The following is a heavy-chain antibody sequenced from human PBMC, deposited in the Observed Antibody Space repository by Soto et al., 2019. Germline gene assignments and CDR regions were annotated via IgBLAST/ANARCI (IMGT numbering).Heavy chain of an antibody. D-gene: IGHD3-10*01. CDR1: GGSISSGDYY. J-gene: IGHJ4*02. V-gene: IGHV4-30-4*01. CDR2: IYYSGST. CDR3: ARGGVYPEFDY. Sequence: TVSGGSISSGDYYRSWIRQPPGKGLEWIGYIYYSGSTYYNPSLKSRVTISVDTSKNQFSLKLSSVTAADTAVYYCARGGVYPEFDYWGQGTLVTVSS.